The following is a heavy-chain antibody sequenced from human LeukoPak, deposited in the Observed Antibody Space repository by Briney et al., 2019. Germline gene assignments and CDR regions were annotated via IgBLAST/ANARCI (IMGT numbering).Heavy chain of an antibody. J-gene: IGHJ6*03. Sequence: GGSLRLSCAASGFTFSDYSMNWVRQAPGKGLEWISYISGSSDIMSYADSVKGRFTISRDNAKDSLYLQMNSLGPEDTAVYYCARDPYSGNYGNYYYYYMDVWGKGTTVTISS. D-gene: IGHD1-26*01. CDR3: ARDPYSGNYGNYYYYYMDV. CDR2: ISGSSDIM. CDR1: GFTFSDYS. V-gene: IGHV3-48*04.